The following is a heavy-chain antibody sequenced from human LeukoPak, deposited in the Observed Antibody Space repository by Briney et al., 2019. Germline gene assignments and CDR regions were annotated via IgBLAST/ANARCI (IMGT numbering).Heavy chain of an antibody. CDR1: GFTFSSYG. D-gene: IGHD3-22*01. J-gene: IGHJ4*02. CDR3: ARGPYYYDSSGYLGY. Sequence: PGGSLRLSCAASGFTFSSYGMSWVRQAPGKGLEWVSVIYSGGSTYYADSVKGRFTISRDNSKNTLYLQMNSLRAEDTAVYYCARGPYYYDSSGYLGYWGQGTLVTVSS. V-gene: IGHV3-53*01. CDR2: IYSGGST.